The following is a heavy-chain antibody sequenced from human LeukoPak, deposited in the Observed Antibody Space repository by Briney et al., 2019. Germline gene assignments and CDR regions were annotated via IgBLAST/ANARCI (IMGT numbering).Heavy chain of an antibody. CDR3: ARDRGKLRYFDL. V-gene: IGHV3-30*15. Sequence: GRSLRLSCVASGLALNTQAMHWVRQAPGKGLEWLAVMSLDGSSIYYADSVKGRFTISRDNSKNTLYLQMSSLRVEDTAVYYCARDRGKLRYFDLWGQGTLLTVSS. D-gene: IGHD3-9*01. CDR2: MSLDGSSI. J-gene: IGHJ4*02. CDR1: GLALNTQA.